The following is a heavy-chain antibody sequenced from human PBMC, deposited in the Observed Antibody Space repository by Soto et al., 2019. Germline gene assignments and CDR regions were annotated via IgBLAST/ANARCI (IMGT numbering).Heavy chain of an antibody. CDR2: INPSGGST. V-gene: IGHV1-46*01. CDR3: ARDTIVVVPAAEGPDAFDI. CDR1: GYTFTSYY. D-gene: IGHD2-2*01. J-gene: IGHJ3*02. Sequence: ASVKVSCKASGYTFTSYYMHWVRQAPGQGLEWMGIINPSGGSTSYAQKFQGRVTMTRDTSTSTVYMELSSLRSEDTAVYYCARDTIVVVPAAEGPDAFDIWGQGTMVTVSS.